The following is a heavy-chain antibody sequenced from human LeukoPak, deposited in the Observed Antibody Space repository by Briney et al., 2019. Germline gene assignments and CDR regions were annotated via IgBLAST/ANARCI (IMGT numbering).Heavy chain of an antibody. J-gene: IGHJ5*02. CDR3: AKARMSSGTNWFDP. CDR1: GFTFSSYA. CDR2: ISGSGGST. Sequence: GGSLRLSCAASGFTFSSYAMSWVRQAPGKGLEWVSAISGSGGSTYYADSVKGRFTISRDNSKNTLYLQMYSLRAEDTAVYYCAKARMSSGTNWFDPWGQGTLVTVSS. V-gene: IGHV3-23*01. D-gene: IGHD6-19*01.